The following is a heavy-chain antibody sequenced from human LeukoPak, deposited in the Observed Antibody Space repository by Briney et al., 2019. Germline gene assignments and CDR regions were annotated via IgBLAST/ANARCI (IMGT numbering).Heavy chain of an antibody. J-gene: IGHJ6*02. CDR3: ARGGGYYGSGSLHYYYYGMDV. D-gene: IGHD3-10*01. V-gene: IGHV3-48*03. CDR2: ISSSGNTI. Sequence: GGSLRLSCAASGFTFSSYEMNWVRQAPGKGLEWVSYISSSGNTIYYADSVKGRFTISRDNAKNSLYLQMNSLRAEDTAVYYCARGGGYYGSGSLHYYYYGMDVWGQGTMVTVSS. CDR1: GFTFSSYE.